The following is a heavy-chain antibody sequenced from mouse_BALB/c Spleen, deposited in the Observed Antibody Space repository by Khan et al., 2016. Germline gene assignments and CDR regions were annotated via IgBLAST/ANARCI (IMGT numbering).Heavy chain of an antibody. J-gene: IGHJ1*01. V-gene: IGHV4-1*02. CDR3: SSIHFSYWYFDV. D-gene: IGHD1-2*01. Sequence: EVKLLESGGGLVQPGGSLKLSCAASGFDFSRYWRSWVRQAPGKGLEWIGEINTDSSTINYTPSLKDKFIISRDNATNTLYLQQRKVRSEDTALYYWSSIHFSYWYFDVWGAGTTVTVSS. CDR2: INTDSSTI. CDR1: GFDFSRYW.